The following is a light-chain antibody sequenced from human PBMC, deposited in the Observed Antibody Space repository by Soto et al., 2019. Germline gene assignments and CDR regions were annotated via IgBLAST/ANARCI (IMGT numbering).Light chain of an antibody. CDR2: DVS. J-gene: IGLJ1*01. Sequence: QSALTQPASVSGSPGQSITISCTGTSSDVGGYNYVPWYQQLPGKAPKLMIYDVSDRPSGVSNRFSGSKSGNTASLTISGLQAEDEADYYCSSYTSSSLYVFGTGTKSPS. V-gene: IGLV2-14*01. CDR3: SSYTSSSLYV. CDR1: SSDVGGYNY.